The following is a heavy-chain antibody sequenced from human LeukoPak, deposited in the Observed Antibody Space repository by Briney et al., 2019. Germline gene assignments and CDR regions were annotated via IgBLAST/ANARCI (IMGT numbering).Heavy chain of an antibody. D-gene: IGHD6-6*01. CDR2: INSDGSST. J-gene: IGHJ4*02. CDR1: GFTFSSYW. CDR3: ARGGVYSSSAPDY. Sequence: GRSLRLSCAASGFTFSSYWMHWVRQAPGKGLVWVSRINSDGSSTSYADSVKGRFTISRDNAKNTLYLQMNSLRAEDTAVYSCARGGVYSSSAPDYWGQGTLVTVSS. V-gene: IGHV3-74*01.